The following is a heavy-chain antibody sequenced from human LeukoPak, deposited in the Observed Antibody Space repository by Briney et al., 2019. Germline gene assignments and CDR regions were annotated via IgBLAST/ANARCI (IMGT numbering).Heavy chain of an antibody. V-gene: IGHV3-48*03. D-gene: IGHD6-19*01. Sequence: GASLILSCAASGFTFSSYEMNWVRQAPGKGLALVSYISSDGRTIYYPDSVKGRFTISRDNAKNSLYLQMHILRVADTAVYYCARDGRSSGWDFDSWGQGTLVTVSS. J-gene: IGHJ4*02. CDR2: ISSDGRTI. CDR3: ARDGRSSGWDFDS. CDR1: GFTFSSYE.